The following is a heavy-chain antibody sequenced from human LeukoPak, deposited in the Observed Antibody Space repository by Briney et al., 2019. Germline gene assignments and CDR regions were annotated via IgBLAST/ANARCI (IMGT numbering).Heavy chain of an antibody. V-gene: IGHV3-64D*06. CDR2: ISRSGDSI. CDR1: GFTFSSYA. J-gene: IGHJ4*02. Sequence: PGGSLRLSCSASGFTFSSYAMHWVRQAPGKGLEYVSAISRSGDSIYYADSVKGRISISRDNSKNTLYLQMSSLRAEDTAVYYCVKGTYTAAHWGQGTLVIVSS. D-gene: IGHD1-14*01. CDR3: VKGTYTAAH.